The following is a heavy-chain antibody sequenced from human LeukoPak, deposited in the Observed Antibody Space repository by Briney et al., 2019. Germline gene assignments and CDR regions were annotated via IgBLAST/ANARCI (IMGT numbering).Heavy chain of an antibody. D-gene: IGHD3-3*01. CDR2: ISYDGSNK. Sequence: PGGSLRLSCAASGFTFSSYGMHWVRQAPGKGLEWVAVISYDGSNKYYADSVKGRFTISRDNSKNTLYLQMNSLRAEDTAVYYCARDGVFGVAPAVYWGQGTLVTVSS. CDR3: ARDGVFGVAPAVY. V-gene: IGHV3-30*03. CDR1: GFTFSSYG. J-gene: IGHJ4*02.